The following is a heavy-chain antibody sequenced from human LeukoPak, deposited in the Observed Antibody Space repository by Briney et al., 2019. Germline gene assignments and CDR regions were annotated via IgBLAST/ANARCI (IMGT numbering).Heavy chain of an antibody. CDR3: ARGGYYYGSGSSFDY. V-gene: IGHV4-59*01. D-gene: IGHD3-10*01. CDR2: IDYRGIT. J-gene: IGHJ4*02. Sequence: SESLSLTCTIYGGSISSYYCGWIRQPPGKGREWNGYIDYRGITNANPSLKSRVTTSVDASKNQFSLKLSSVPAADTAVYYCARGGYYYGSGSSFDYWGQGTLVTVSS. CDR1: GGSISSYY.